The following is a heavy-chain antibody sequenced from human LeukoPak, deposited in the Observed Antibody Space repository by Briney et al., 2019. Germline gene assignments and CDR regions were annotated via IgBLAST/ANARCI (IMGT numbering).Heavy chain of an antibody. CDR1: GFTVITND. CDR2: ISSSGSTM. D-gene: IGHD5-24*01. CDR3: VRDRMATIPPFSH. J-gene: IGHJ4*02. Sequence: PGGSLRLSCAASGFTVITNDMTWVRQAPGKGLECVSYISSSGSTMFYADSVKGRFTISRDNAKNSLFLQMNSLRAEDTAVYYCVRDRMATIPPFSHWGQGTLVTVSS. V-gene: IGHV3-48*03.